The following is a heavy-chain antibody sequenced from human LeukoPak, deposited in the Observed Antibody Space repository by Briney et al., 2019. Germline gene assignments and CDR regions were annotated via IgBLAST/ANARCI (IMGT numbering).Heavy chain of an antibody. D-gene: IGHD3-3*01. CDR2: MNPKSGNT. CDR3: ARNHNYTDHYNHMDV. J-gene: IGHJ6*03. V-gene: IGHV1-8*01. Sequence: ASVKVACKASGYTFTSYDINWARQATGQGLEWMGWMNPKSGNTGYAQKFQGRVTMTRDTAISTAYMELSSLRFEDTAVYYCARNHNYTDHYNHMDVWGGGTAITVSS. CDR1: GYTFTSYD.